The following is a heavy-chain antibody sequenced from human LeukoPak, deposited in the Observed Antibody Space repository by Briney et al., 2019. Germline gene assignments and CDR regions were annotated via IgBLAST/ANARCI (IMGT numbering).Heavy chain of an antibody. V-gene: IGHV3-30*18. Sequence: PGGSLRLSCAASGFTFSRYTMHWVRQAPGKGLEWVSVISYDGSNKYFADSVKGRFTISRDNSKNTLYLQMNSLRAEDTAVYYCAKMNYGGDSVDWYFDLWGRGTLVTVSS. CDR3: AKMNYGGDSVDWYFDL. CDR2: ISYDGSNK. CDR1: GFTFSRYT. J-gene: IGHJ2*01. D-gene: IGHD4-23*01.